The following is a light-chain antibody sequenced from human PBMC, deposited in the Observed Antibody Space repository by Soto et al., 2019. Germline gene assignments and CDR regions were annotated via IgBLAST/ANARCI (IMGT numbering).Light chain of an antibody. CDR1: SSDVANYNY. CDR3: CSYAGTYTRV. Sequence: QSALAQPRSVSGSPGQSVTISCTRTSSDVANYNYVSWYQQHPGIAPKLMIYDVNKRPSGVPYRFSGSKSGNTASLTISGLQAEDEADYYCCSYAGTYTRVFGTGTKVTVL. CDR2: DVN. J-gene: IGLJ1*01. V-gene: IGLV2-11*01.